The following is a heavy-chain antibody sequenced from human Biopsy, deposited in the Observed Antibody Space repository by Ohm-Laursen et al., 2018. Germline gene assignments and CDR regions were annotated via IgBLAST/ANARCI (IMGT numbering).Heavy chain of an antibody. CDR1: GFTFSTYW. Sequence: ETLSLTCAASGFTFSTYWLTWVRQAPGKGLEWVANINRDGSQSNHADSVKGRFTISRDNAKNSLYLQMNSLRAEDTAVYYCTRDTTYYAGATYYDALDVWGQGTTVTVSS. V-gene: IGHV3-7*01. D-gene: IGHD2/OR15-2a*01. CDR3: TRDTTYYAGATYYDALDV. J-gene: IGHJ3*01. CDR2: INRDGSQS.